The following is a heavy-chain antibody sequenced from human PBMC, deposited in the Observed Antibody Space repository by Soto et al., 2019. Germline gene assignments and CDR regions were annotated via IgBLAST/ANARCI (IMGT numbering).Heavy chain of an antibody. CDR3: ARSMGYCSGGSCYYYGMDV. CDR1: GFTFSSYD. D-gene: IGHD2-15*01. Sequence: GGSLRLSCAASGFTFSSYDMHWVRQAPGKGLEWVSAIGTAGDTYYPGSVKGRFTISRENAKNSLYLQMNSLRAEDTAVYYCARSMGYCSGGSCYYYGMDVWGQGTTVTVSS. V-gene: IGHV3-13*01. CDR2: IGTAGDT. J-gene: IGHJ6*02.